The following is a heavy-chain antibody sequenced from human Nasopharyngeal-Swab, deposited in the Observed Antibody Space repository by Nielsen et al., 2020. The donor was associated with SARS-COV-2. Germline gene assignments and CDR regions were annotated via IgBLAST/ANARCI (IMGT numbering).Heavy chain of an antibody. Sequence: GVSLKLSCAASGFSFSSYSMNWVRQAPGKGLEWVLSISSSSSYIYYADSVKGRFTISRDNAKNSLYLQMNSLRAEDTAVYYCARARRGVDYYMDVWGKGTTVTVSS. CDR3: ARARRGVDYYMDV. V-gene: IGHV3-21*01. CDR2: ISSSSSYI. D-gene: IGHD3-10*01. J-gene: IGHJ6*03. CDR1: GFSFSSYS.